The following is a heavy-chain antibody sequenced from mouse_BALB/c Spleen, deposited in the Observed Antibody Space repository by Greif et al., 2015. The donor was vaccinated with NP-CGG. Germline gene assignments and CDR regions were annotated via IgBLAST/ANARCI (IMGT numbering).Heavy chain of an antibody. CDR1: GFTFSSYG. CDR3: ARQYGNDYYAMDY. CDR2: ISSGGSYT. Sequence: EVNVVESGGDLVKPGGSLKLSCAASGFTFSSYGMSWVRQTPDKRLEWVATISSGGSYTYYPDSVKGRFTISRDNAKNTLYLQMSSLKSEDTAMYYCARQYGNDYYAMDYWGQGTSVTVSS. D-gene: IGHD2-10*02. V-gene: IGHV5-6*01. J-gene: IGHJ4*01.